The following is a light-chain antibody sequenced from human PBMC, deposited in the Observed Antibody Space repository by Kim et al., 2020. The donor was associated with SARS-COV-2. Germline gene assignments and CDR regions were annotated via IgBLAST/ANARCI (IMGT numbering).Light chain of an antibody. J-gene: IGLJ2*01. Sequence: GQRFTFPCSGSTSNIGNNPVNWYQQFPGTAPKLLIYNNNQRPSGVPERFSGSKSGTSASLAISGLQSEDEADYYCAAWDDSLRGVVFGGGTQLTVL. V-gene: IGLV1-44*01. CDR3: AAWDDSLRGVV. CDR2: NNN. CDR1: TSNIGNNP.